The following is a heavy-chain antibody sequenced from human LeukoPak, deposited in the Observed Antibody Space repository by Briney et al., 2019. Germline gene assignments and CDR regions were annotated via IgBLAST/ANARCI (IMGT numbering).Heavy chain of an antibody. CDR2: INPNSGGT. Sequence: GASVKVSCKASGYTFTGYYMHWVRQAPGQGLEWMGWINPNSGGTNYAQKFQGRVTMTRDTSISTAYMELSRLRSDDTAVYYCARDPRSVLWFGELLSGGFDPWGQGTLVTVSS. CDR1: GYTFTGYY. D-gene: IGHD3-10*01. CDR3: ARDPRSVLWFGELLSGGFDP. J-gene: IGHJ5*02. V-gene: IGHV1-2*02.